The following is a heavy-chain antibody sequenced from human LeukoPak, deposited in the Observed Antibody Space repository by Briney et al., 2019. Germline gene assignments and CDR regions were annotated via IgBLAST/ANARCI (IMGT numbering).Heavy chain of an antibody. V-gene: IGHV4-31*03. CDR3: ASGWSPWYSSSHRPSGAFDI. D-gene: IGHD6-6*01. CDR1: GGSISSGGYY. CDR2: IYYSGST. J-gene: IGHJ3*02. Sequence: SQTLSLTCTVSGGSISSGGYYWSWIRQHPGKGLEWMGYIYYSGSTYYNPSLKSRVTISVDTSKNQFSLKLSSVTAADTAVYYCASGWSPWYSSSHRPSGAFDIWGQGTMVTVSS.